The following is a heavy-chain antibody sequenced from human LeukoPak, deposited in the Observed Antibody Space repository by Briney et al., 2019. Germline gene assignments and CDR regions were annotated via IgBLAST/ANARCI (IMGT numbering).Heavy chain of an antibody. CDR3: AGNWNLGGLDV. V-gene: IGHV3-21*01. D-gene: IGHD1-1*01. Sequence: GGSLRLSCAASGFTFSDYYMNWVRQAPGKGLEWLSSISSRGSYLHYADSVRGRFTISRDNAKNSLYLQMSSLRPEDTAMYYCAGNWNLGGLDVWGQGTTVTVSS. CDR2: ISSRGSYL. CDR1: GFTFSDYY. J-gene: IGHJ6*02.